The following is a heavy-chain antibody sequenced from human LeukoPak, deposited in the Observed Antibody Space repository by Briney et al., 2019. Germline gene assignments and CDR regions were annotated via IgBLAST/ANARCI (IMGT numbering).Heavy chain of an antibody. D-gene: IGHD1-26*01. CDR2: IIPIFGTA. CDR3: ARDRSGSYLKHNWFDP. Sequence: SVKVSCKASGGTFSSYAISWVRQAPGQGLEWMGGIIPIFGTANYAQKFQGRVTITADKSTSTAYMELSSLRSEDTAVYYCARDRSGSYLKHNWFDPWGQGTLVTVSS. V-gene: IGHV1-69*06. CDR1: GGTFSSYA. J-gene: IGHJ5*02.